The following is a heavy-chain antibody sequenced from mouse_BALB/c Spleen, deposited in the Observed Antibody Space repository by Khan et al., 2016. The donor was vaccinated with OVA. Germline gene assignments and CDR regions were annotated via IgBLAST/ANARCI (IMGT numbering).Heavy chain of an antibody. J-gene: IGHJ1*01. V-gene: IGHV5-17*02. Sequence: EVELVESGGGLVQPGGSRKLSCAASGFTFSSFGMHWVRQAPKKGLEWVAYMSSGSSTIYYVDTVKGRFTISRDNPKNTLFLQMTSLRSEDTAMYYWVRSGGNFHWYFDVWGAGTSVTVSS. CDR2: MSSGSSTI. D-gene: IGHD2-1*01. CDR3: VRSGGNFHWYFDV. CDR1: GFTFSSFG.